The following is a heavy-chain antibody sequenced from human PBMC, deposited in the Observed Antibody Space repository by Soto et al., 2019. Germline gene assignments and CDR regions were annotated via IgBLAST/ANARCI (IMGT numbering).Heavy chain of an antibody. CDR1: GFTFSGSA. CDR3: TRLTTVTTAN. V-gene: IGHV3-73*01. CDR2: IRSKANSYAT. Sequence: EVQLVESGGGLVQPWGSLKLSCAASGFTFSGSAMHWVRQASGKGLEWVGRIRSKANSYATAYAASVKGRFTISRDDSKNTAYLQMNSLKTEDTAVYYCTRLTTVTTANWGQGTLVTVSS. J-gene: IGHJ4*02. D-gene: IGHD4-17*01.